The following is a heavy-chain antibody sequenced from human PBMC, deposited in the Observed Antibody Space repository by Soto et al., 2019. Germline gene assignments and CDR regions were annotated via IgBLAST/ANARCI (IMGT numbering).Heavy chain of an antibody. CDR2: NIPYNGNT. CDR3: ARSALDDDGHHHLAF. CDR1: GYIFTYRY. J-gene: IGHJ4*01. Sequence: SVKVSCKASGYIFTYRYLYWVRQATGQGLELMGLNIPYNGNTHYAHKIQDRFSITRNTSLRPAYTDLRSLRSHGTGMYYCARSALDDDGHHHLAFGGQGTRVTVS. D-gene: IGHD2-8*01. V-gene: IGHV1-45*02.